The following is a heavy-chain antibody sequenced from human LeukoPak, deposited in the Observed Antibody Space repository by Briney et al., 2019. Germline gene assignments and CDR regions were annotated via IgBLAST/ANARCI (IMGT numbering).Heavy chain of an antibody. Sequence: GASVKVSCKASGYTVTYRYLHWVRQATGQALEWMGWITPFNGNTNYAQKFQDRDTITRDRSMSTAYMELSSLRSEDTAMYYCARGASSSWLRRDVGAFDIWGQGTMVTVSS. D-gene: IGHD6-13*01. CDR1: GYTVTYRY. CDR2: ITPFNGNT. CDR3: ARGASSSWLRRDVGAFDI. J-gene: IGHJ3*02. V-gene: IGHV1-45*02.